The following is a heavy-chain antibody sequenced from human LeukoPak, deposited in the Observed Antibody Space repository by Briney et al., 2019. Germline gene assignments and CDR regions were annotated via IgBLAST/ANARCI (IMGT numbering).Heavy chain of an antibody. D-gene: IGHD3-9*01. CDR1: GFTFSSYA. CDR3: VKDLTGTWSFDY. Sequence: GGSLRLSCAASGFTFSSYAMSWVRQAPGKGLEWVSAISGSGGSTYYADSVKGRFTISRDNSKNALYLQLTSLRLEDTALYYCVKDLTGTWSFDYWGQGTLVTVSS. J-gene: IGHJ4*02. CDR2: ISGSGGST. V-gene: IGHV3-23*01.